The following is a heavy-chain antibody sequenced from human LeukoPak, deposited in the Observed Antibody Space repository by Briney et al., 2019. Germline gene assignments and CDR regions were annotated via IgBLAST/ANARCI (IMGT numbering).Heavy chain of an antibody. D-gene: IGHD4-17*01. J-gene: IGHJ3*02. CDR3: ARKATTGPTKAAFDI. Sequence: SETLSLTCAVSGYPISSSNYWAWIRPPPGKGLEWIGHIYYSGSIYYNPSLKSRVTMSVDTSKNQFSLKLSSVTAVDTAVYYCARKATTGPTKAAFDIWGQGTMVTVSS. V-gene: IGHV4-28*05. CDR2: IYYSGSI. CDR1: GYPISSSNY.